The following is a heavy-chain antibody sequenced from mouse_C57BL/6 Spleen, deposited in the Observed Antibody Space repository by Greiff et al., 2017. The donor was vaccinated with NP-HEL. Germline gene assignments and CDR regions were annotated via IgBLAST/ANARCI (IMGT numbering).Heavy chain of an antibody. J-gene: IGHJ3*01. V-gene: IGHV1-5*01. CDR1: GYTFTSYW. D-gene: IGHD1-1*01. CDR3: TRYTTLGPAWFAY. Sequence: VQLKQSGTVLARPGASVKMSCKTSGYTFTSYWMHWVKQRPGQGLEWIGAIYPGNSDTSYNQKFKGKAKLTAVTSASTAYMELSSLTNEDSAVYYCTRYTTLGPAWFAYWGQGTLVTVSA. CDR2: IYPGNSDT.